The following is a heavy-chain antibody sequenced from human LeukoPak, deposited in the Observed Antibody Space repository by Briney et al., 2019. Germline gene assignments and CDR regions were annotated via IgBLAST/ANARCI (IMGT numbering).Heavy chain of an antibody. Sequence: ASAKVSCKASGYTFTSYDINWVRQATGQGLEWMGWMNPNSGNTGYAQKFQGRVTMTRNTSISTAYMELSSLRSEDTAVYYCARGVVVAATGDWFDPWGQGTLVTVSS. D-gene: IGHD2-15*01. V-gene: IGHV1-8*01. CDR2: MNPNSGNT. CDR1: GYTFTSYD. J-gene: IGHJ5*02. CDR3: ARGVVVAATGDWFDP.